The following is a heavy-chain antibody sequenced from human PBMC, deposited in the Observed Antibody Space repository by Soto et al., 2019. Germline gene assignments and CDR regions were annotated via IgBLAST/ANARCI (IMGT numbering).Heavy chain of an antibody. V-gene: IGHV3-30*18. D-gene: IGHD3-16*01. CDR2: ISYDGSNK. Sequence: QVQLVESGEGWAQPGRSLRLSCAPSGFTFRGNGMNWVRQAPGKGLGGVAVISYDGSNKYYADSVKGRFTISRDNSKNTLYLQMNSLRAEDTAVYYCAKSRRGLTVRGDDAFDIWGQGTMVTVSS. J-gene: IGHJ3*02. CDR1: GFTFRGNG. CDR3: AKSRRGLTVRGDDAFDI.